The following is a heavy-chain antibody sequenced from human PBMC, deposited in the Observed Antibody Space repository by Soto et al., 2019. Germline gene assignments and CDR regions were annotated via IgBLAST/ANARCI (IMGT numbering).Heavy chain of an antibody. J-gene: IGHJ4*02. CDR1: GYTFSSYG. CDR3: ARDPNYFDY. V-gene: IGHV1-18*01. Sequence: QVQLVQSGAEVKKPGASVKVSCKASGYTFSSYGISWVRQAPGQGLEWMGWVSAYNGNTKYAQKFQGRVTTTTDTATSTAYMELRSPRSDDTAVYYCARDPNYFDYWGQGTLVTVS. CDR2: VSAYNGNT.